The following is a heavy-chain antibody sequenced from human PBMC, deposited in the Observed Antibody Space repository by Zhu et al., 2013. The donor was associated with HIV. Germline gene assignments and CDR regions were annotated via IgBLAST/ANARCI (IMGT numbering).Heavy chain of an antibody. CDR3: ASYRDCGGDCYFEPFDY. Sequence: QVQLVQSGAEVKKPGSSVKVSCKASGGTFSSYAISWVRQAPGQGLEWMGGIIPILGTANYAQKFQGRVTITADKSTSTAYMELSSLRSEDTAVYYCASYRDCGGDCYFEPFDYWGQGTLVTVSS. CDR2: IIPILGTA. CDR1: GGTFSSYA. D-gene: IGHD2-21*02. J-gene: IGHJ4*02. V-gene: IGHV1-69*06.